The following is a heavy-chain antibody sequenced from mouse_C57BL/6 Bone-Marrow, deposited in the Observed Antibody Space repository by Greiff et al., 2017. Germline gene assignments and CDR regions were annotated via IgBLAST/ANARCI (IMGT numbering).Heavy chain of an antibody. CDR3: ARGYDGYAMDY. Sequence: EVKLLESGPGLVKPSQSLSLTCSVTGYSITSGYYWNWIRQFQGNKLEWMGYISYDGSNNYNPSLKNRISITRDTSKNQFFLKLSSVTTEDTATYYCARGYDGYAMDYWGQGTSVTVSS. V-gene: IGHV3-6*01. CDR1: GYSITSGYY. J-gene: IGHJ4*01. D-gene: IGHD2-12*01. CDR2: ISYDGSN.